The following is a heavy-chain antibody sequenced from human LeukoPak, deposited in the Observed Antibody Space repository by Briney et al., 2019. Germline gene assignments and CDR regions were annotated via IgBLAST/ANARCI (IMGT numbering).Heavy chain of an antibody. D-gene: IGHD2-2*01. CDR2: IYTSGST. J-gene: IGHJ3*02. Sequence: SQTLSLTCTVSGGSISSGSYYWSWIRQPAGKGLEWIGRIYTSGSTNYNPSLKSRVTISVDTSKNQFSLKPSAVTAADTAVYYCARGLVAAVGAFDIWGQGTMVTVSS. CDR3: ARGLVAAVGAFDI. V-gene: IGHV4-61*02. CDR1: GGSISSGSYY.